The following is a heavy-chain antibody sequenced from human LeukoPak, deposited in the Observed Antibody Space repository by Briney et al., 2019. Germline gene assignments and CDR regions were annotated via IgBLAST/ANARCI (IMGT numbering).Heavy chain of an antibody. D-gene: IGHD3-3*01. Sequence: PGGSLRLSCAASGFTFSSYAMSWVRQAPGKGLEWVSAISGSGGSTYYADSVKGRFTISRDNSKNTLYLQMNSLRAEDTAVYYYAKGPVFGPDAFDIWGQGTMVTVSS. J-gene: IGHJ3*02. CDR3: AKGPVFGPDAFDI. CDR1: GFTFSSYA. CDR2: ISGSGGST. V-gene: IGHV3-23*01.